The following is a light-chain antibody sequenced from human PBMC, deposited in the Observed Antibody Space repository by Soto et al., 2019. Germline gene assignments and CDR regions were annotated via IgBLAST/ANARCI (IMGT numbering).Light chain of an antibody. Sequence: QSVLTQPPSASGTPGQRVTISCSGSSSNIGSNYVYWYHQLPGTAPKLLIYRHNQRPSGVPDRFSGSKSGTSASLAISGLRSEDEADYYCATWDDSLSGVVFGGGTKLTGL. CDR2: RHN. J-gene: IGLJ2*01. CDR3: ATWDDSLSGVV. V-gene: IGLV1-47*01. CDR1: SSNIGSNY.